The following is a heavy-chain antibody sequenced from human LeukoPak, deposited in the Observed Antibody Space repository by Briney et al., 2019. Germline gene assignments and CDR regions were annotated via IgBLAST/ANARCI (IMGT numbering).Heavy chain of an antibody. D-gene: IGHD2-2*01. J-gene: IGHJ3*02. V-gene: IGHV1-2*02. CDR2: INPNSGGT. Sequence: ASVKVSCKASGYTFTSYGISWVRQAPGQGLEWMGWINPNSGGTNYAQKFQGRVTMTRDTSISTAYMELSRLRSDDTAVYYCARGSSTTRPSGAFDIWGQGTMVTVSS. CDR3: ARGSSTTRPSGAFDI. CDR1: GYTFTSYG.